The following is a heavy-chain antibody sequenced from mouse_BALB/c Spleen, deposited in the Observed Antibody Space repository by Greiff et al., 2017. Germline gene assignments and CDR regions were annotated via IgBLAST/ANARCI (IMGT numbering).Heavy chain of an antibody. Sequence: AAELARPGASVKMSCKASGYTFTSYTMHWVKQRPGQGLEWIGYINPSSGYTEYNQKFKDKTTLTADKSSSTAYMQLSSLTSEDSAVYYCARNYGSSHWYFDVWGAGTTVTVSS. CDR1: GYTFTSYT. J-gene: IGHJ1*01. V-gene: IGHV1-4*02. CDR3: ARNYGSSHWYFDV. D-gene: IGHD1-1*01. CDR2: INPSSGYT.